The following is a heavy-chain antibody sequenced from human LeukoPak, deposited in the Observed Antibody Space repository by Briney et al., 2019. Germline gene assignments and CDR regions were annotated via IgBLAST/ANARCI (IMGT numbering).Heavy chain of an antibody. CDR1: GGSFSGYY. CDR2: INHSGST. Sequence: SETLSLTCAVYGGSFSGYYWSWIRQPPGKGLEWIGEINHSGSTNYNPSLKSRVTISVYTSKNQFSLKLSSVTAADTAVYYCARGRATMVRGVSRPFDYWGQGTLVTVSS. CDR3: ARGRATMVRGVSRPFDY. D-gene: IGHD3-10*01. J-gene: IGHJ4*02. V-gene: IGHV4-34*01.